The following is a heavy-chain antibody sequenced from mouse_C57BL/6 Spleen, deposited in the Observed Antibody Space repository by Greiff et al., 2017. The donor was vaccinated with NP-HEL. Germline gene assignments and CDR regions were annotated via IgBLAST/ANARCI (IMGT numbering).Heavy chain of an antibody. J-gene: IGHJ4*01. V-gene: IGHV1-39*01. CDR2: INPNYGTT. CDR3: ARSDYSNYEDAMDY. Sequence: ASVKISCKASGYSFTDYNMNWVKQSNGKSLEWIGVINPNYGTTSYNQKFKGKATLTVDQSSSTAYMQLNSLTSEDSAVYYCARSDYSNYEDAMDYWGQGTSVTVSS. D-gene: IGHD2-5*01. CDR1: GYSFTDYN.